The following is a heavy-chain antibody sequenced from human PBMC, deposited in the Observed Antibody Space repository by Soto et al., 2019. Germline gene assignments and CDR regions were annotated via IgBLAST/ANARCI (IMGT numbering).Heavy chain of an antibody. CDR1: VFTFSSYA. D-gene: IGHD3-22*01. V-gene: IGHV3-30-3*01. CDR3: ARDLDYYDSSGYYDY. Sequence: PGWSLRLSCSASVFTFSSYAMHWFRQAPGKGLEWVAVIAYDGSNKYYADSVKGRFTISRDNSKNTLYLQMNSLRSEDTAVYYCARDLDYYDSSGYYDYWGQGTLVTVSS. CDR2: IAYDGSNK. J-gene: IGHJ4*02.